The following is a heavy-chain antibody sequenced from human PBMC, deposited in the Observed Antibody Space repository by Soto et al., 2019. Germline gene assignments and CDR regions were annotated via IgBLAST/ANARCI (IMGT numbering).Heavy chain of an antibody. CDR3: ARGLYHKYGQDY. CDR1: GFTFSSYW. V-gene: IGHV3-74*01. D-gene: IGHD2-2*01. Sequence: EVHLVESGGGLVQTGGSLRLSCAASGFTFSSYWMHWVRQAPGKGLVWVSRINSDGITTNFADSVKGRFTISRDNAQNTLFLQMNGLRAEDTAVYYCARGLYHKYGQDYWGRGTLVTVSS. J-gene: IGHJ4*02. CDR2: INSDGITT.